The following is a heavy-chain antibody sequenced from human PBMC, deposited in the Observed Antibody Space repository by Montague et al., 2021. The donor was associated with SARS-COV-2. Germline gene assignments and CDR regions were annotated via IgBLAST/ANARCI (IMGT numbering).Heavy chain of an antibody. D-gene: IGHD3-22*01. V-gene: IGHV4-59*13. J-gene: IGHJ4*02. CDR3: ARDSHYYDSSGHFDY. CDR1: GGSISSYY. CDR2: IYYSGST. Sequence: SETLSLTCTVSGGSISSYYWSWIRQPPGQGLEWIWYIYYSGSTNYNPSLKSRATISVDTSKNQFSLKLSAVTAADTAVYYCARDSHYYDSSGHFDYWGQGTLVTVSS.